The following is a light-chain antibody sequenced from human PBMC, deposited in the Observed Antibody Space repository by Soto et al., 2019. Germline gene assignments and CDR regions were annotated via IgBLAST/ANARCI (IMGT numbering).Light chain of an antibody. V-gene: IGLV2-23*01. Sequence: QSALTQPASVSGSPGQSSTISCTGTSSDVGSYNLFSWYQQHPGKAPKLMIYEGSKRPSGVSNRFSGSKSGNTASLTISGLQAEDEADYYCCSYAGSSTLVFGGGTKLTVL. CDR2: EGS. CDR3: CSYAGSSTLV. J-gene: IGLJ3*02. CDR1: SSDVGSYNL.